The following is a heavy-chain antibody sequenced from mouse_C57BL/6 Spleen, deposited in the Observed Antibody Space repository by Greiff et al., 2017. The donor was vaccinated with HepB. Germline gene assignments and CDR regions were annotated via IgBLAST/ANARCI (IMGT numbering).Heavy chain of an antibody. Sequence: EVQVVESGPELVKPGASVKMSCKASGYTFTDYNMHWVKQSHGKSLEWIGYINPNNGGTSYNQKFKGKATLTVNKSSSTAYMELRSLTSEDSAVYYCARLTAPFDYWGQGTTLTVSS. D-gene: IGHD4-1*01. CDR2: INPNNGGT. CDR1: GYTFTDYN. V-gene: IGHV1-22*01. CDR3: ARLTAPFDY. J-gene: IGHJ2*01.